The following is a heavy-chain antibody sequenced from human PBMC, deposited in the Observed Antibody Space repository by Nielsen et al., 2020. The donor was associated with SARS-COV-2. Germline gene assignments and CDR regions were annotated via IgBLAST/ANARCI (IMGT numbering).Heavy chain of an antibody. CDR2: IDWDDDK. CDR1: GFSLTTSGVC. D-gene: IGHD2/OR15-2a*01. J-gene: IGHJ6*03. CDR3: ARNTAFFYYLDV. V-gene: IGHV2-70*11. Sequence: SGPTLVKPPQTLTLTCTFSGFSLTTSGVCVSWIRQPPGKALEWLARIDWDDDKYYNTSLRTRLTISKDTSKNQVVLTMTNMDPVDTATYYCARNTAFFYYLDVWGKGTTVTVSS.